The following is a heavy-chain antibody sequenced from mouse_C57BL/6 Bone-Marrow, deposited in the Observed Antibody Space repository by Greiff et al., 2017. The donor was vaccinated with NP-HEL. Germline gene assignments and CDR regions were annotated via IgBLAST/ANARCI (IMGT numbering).Heavy chain of an antibody. V-gene: IGHV1-64*01. J-gene: IGHJ4*01. D-gene: IGHD2-2*01. CDR3: ARGLLWLRRRDYYAMDY. CDR1: GYTFTSYW. CDR2: IHPNSGST. Sequence: QVQLQQPGAELVKPGASVKLSCKASGYTFTSYWMHWVKPRPGQGLEWIGMIHPNSGSTNYNEKLKSKATLTVDKASSTAYMQLSSLTSEDSAVYYCARGLLWLRRRDYYAMDYWGQGTSVTVSS.